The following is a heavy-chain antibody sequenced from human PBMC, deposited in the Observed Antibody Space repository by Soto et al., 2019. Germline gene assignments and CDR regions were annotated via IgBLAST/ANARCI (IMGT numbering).Heavy chain of an antibody. CDR2: IYTGGDT. D-gene: IGHD6-13*01. CDR3: ARDIAAASLGAHYLNP. Sequence: QVQLQESGPGLVKPSETLSLTCTVSGGSINGYYWSWIRQPAGQAPEWIGRIYTGGDTHYNPSIQSRVTMSVDTSKSHFALKLRSVTGADAAVDFCARDIAAASLGAHYLNPWRQGTLVTVSS. J-gene: IGHJ5*02. V-gene: IGHV4-4*07. CDR1: GGSINGYY.